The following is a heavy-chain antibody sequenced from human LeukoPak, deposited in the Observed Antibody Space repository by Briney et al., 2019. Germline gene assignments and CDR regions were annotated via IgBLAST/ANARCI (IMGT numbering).Heavy chain of an antibody. D-gene: IGHD3-22*01. CDR3: ARDRAYYYDSSGTDGYYYYGMDV. CDR1: GFTFSSYG. J-gene: IGHJ6*02. CDR2: ISSSSSYI. Sequence: PGGSLRLSCAASGFTFSSYGMNWVRQAPGKGLEWVSSISSSSSYIYYADSVKGRFTISRDNAKNSLYLQMNSLRAEDTAVYYCARDRAYYYDSSGTDGYYYYGMDVWGQGTTVTVSS. V-gene: IGHV3-21*01.